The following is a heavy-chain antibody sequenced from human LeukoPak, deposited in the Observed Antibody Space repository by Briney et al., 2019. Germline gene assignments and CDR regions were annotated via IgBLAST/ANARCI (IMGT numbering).Heavy chain of an antibody. CDR3: ARLRYTYGKNFDY. CDR1: GFTFKAYW. V-gene: IGHV3-7*01. Sequence: GGSLRLSCEASGFTFKAYWMSWVRQAPGTGLEWVANIQQDGSEKNYVDSVKGRFTISRDDARNSLYLEMNSLRAEDTAVYYCARLRYTYGKNFDYWGQGTLVTVSS. J-gene: IGHJ4*02. CDR2: IQQDGSEK. D-gene: IGHD5-18*01.